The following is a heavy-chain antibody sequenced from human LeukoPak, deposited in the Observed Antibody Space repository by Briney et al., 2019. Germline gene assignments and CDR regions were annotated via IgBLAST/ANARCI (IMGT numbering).Heavy chain of an antibody. Sequence: GGSLRLSCAASGFTFDDYAMHWVRQAPGKGLEWVSGISGSGGNTYYADSVKGRFTISRDNSKNTVYLQMNSLRVEDTAVYHCARGISYSSGWFYFDYWGQGTLVTVSS. J-gene: IGHJ4*02. CDR1: GFTFDDYA. CDR2: ISGSGGNT. D-gene: IGHD6-19*01. CDR3: ARGISYSSGWFYFDY. V-gene: IGHV3-23*01.